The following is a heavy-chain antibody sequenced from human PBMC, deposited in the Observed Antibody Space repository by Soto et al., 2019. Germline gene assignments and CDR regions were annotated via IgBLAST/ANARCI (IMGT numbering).Heavy chain of an antibody. CDR1: GASITFGGYS. V-gene: IGHV4-30-2*01. CDR2: INHLETT. J-gene: IGHJ4*02. Sequence: PSETLSLTCTVSGASITFGGYSWSWIRQTPGKGLEWIGYINHLETTFYNPSFESRLTLSIDRAKNQFSLKLHSMSAADRAVYFCDRGGCFDYFDYWDQVILPPVSS. CDR3: DRGGCFDYFDY.